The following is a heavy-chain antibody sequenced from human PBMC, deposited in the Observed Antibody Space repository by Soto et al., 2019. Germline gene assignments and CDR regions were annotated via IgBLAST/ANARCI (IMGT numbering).Heavy chain of an antibody. D-gene: IGHD3-3*01. J-gene: IGHJ4*02. CDR3: AKDRLYYDFWSGSDFDY. Sequence: QVQLVESGGGVVQPGRSLRLSCAASGFTFSSYGMHWVRQAPGKGLEWVAVISYDGSNKYYADSVKGRFTISRDNSKNTLYLQMNSLRAEDTAVYYCAKDRLYYDFWSGSDFDYWGQGILVTVSS. V-gene: IGHV3-30*18. CDR1: GFTFSSYG. CDR2: ISYDGSNK.